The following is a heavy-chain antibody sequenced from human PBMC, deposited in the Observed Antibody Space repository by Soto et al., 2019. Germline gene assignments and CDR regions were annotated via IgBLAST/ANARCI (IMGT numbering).Heavy chain of an antibody. Sequence: QVQLVDSGGGVVQPGGSLRLSCAASGFTFSSYGIHWVRQTPGKGLEWVAVISSDGSKQYYTDSVKGRFTISRDNSKNTLYLQMNSLRAEDTAIYYCAKDGVGGACQLWLVRFPDYWGQGTQVTVSS. V-gene: IGHV3-30*18. D-gene: IGHD6-19*01. CDR1: GFTFSSYG. J-gene: IGHJ4*02. CDR2: ISSDGSKQ. CDR3: AKDGVGGACQLWLVRFPDY.